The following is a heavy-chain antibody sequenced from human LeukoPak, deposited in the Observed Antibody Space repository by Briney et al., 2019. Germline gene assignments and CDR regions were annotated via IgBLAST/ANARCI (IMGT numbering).Heavy chain of an antibody. Sequence: SETLSLTCTVSGGSTSSYYWSWIRQPPGKGLEWIGYIYNSGSTNYNPSIKSRVTISVDTSKNQFSLKLRSVTAADTAVYYCARGVAVRRRGNWFDPWGQGTLVTVSS. CDR1: GGSTSSYY. D-gene: IGHD6-6*01. CDR3: ARGVAVRRRGNWFDP. J-gene: IGHJ5*02. CDR2: IYNSGST. V-gene: IGHV4-59*01.